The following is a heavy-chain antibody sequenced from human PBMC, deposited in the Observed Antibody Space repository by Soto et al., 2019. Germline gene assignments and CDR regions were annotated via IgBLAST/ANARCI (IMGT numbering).Heavy chain of an antibody. CDR3: ARDRARLWFGELSSLDY. CDR1: GFTFSSYA. D-gene: IGHD3-10*01. V-gene: IGHV3-30-3*01. CDR2: ISYDGSNK. Sequence: VQLVESGGGLVQPGGSLRLSCAASGFTFSSYAMHWVRQAPGKGLEWVAVISYDGSNKYYADSVKGRFTISRDNSKNTLYLQMNSLRAEDTAVYYCARDRARLWFGELSSLDYWGQGTLVTVSS. J-gene: IGHJ4*02.